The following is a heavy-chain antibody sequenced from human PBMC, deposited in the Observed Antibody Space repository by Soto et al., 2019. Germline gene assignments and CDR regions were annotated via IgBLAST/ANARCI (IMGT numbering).Heavy chain of an antibody. CDR3: ARDKWVRGVITQPFDY. CDR2: ISSSSSYT. CDR1: GFTFSDYY. D-gene: IGHD3-10*01. Sequence: QVQLVESGGGLVKPGGSLRLSCAASGFTFSDYYMSWIRQAXXXXXXXXSXISSSSSYTNYADSVXXRXXISRDNAKNSLYLXMNSLRXXXXXXXXCARDKWVRGVITQPFDYWGQGTLVTVSS. V-gene: IGHV3-11*05. J-gene: IGHJ4*02.